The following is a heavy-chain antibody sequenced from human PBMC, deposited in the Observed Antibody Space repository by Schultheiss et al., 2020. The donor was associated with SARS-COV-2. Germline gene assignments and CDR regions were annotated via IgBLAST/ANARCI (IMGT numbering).Heavy chain of an antibody. D-gene: IGHD1-26*01. V-gene: IGHV3-7*03. J-gene: IGHJ6*03. CDR2: IKQDGSEK. Sequence: GGSLRLSCAASGFTFSSYWMSWVRQAPGKGLEWVANIKQDGSEKYYVDSVKGRFTISRDNAKNSLYLQMNSLRAEDTAVYYCAKDREGALYYYYMDVWGKGTTVTVSS. CDR1: GFTFSSYW. CDR3: AKDREGALYYYYMDV.